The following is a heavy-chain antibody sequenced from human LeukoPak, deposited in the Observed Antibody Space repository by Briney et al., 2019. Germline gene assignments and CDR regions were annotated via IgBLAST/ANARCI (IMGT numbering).Heavy chain of an antibody. Sequence: ASVKVSCKASGYTFTGYYMHWVRQAPGQGLEWMGWINPNSGGTNYAQKFQGRVTMTRDTSISTAYMELSRLRSDDTAVYYCARALGEYYDFWSGRYYFDYWGQGTLVTVSS. CDR3: ARALGEYYDFWSGRYYFDY. CDR2: INPNSGGT. V-gene: IGHV1-2*02. D-gene: IGHD3-3*01. J-gene: IGHJ4*02. CDR1: GYTFTGYY.